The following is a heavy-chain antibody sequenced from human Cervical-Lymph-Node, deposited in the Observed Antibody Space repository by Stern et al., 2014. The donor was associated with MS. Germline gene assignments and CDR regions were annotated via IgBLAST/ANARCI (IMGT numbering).Heavy chain of an antibody. J-gene: IGHJ4*02. CDR1: GFTFSNYT. CDR2: ISSTSAYI. V-gene: IGHV3-21*01. CDR3: ARARRGFDY. Sequence: EVQLVESGGGLVKPGGSLRLSCAVSGFTFSNYTMNWVRQAPGKGLEWVSSISSTSAYIYYANSLRGRFTVSRDNAKNSLYLQMNSLRAEDTAVYYCARARRGFDYWGQGTLVTVSS.